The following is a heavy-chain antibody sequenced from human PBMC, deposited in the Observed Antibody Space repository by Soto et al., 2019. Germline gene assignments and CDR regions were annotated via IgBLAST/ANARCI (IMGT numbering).Heavy chain of an antibody. V-gene: IGHV3-7*01. D-gene: IGHD3-10*01. CDR1: GFTFSSYW. Sequence: PGGSLRLSCAASGFTFSSYWMSWVRQAPGKGLEWVANIKQDGSEKYYVDSVKGRFTISRDNAKNSLYLQMNSLRAEDTAVYYCAREGITMVRGAVYYYYGMDVWGQGTTVTV. J-gene: IGHJ6*02. CDR2: IKQDGSEK. CDR3: AREGITMVRGAVYYYYGMDV.